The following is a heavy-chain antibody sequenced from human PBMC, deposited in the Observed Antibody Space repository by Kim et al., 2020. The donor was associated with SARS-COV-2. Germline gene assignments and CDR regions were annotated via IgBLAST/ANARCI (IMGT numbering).Heavy chain of an antibody. CDR1: GGSISSGGYY. Sequence: SETLSLTCTVSGGSISSGGYYWSWIRQHPGKGLEWIGYIYYSGSTYYNPSLKSRVTISVDTSKNQFSLKLSSVTAADTAVYYCARGPNCSGGSCYSYFDYWGQGTLVTVSS. J-gene: IGHJ4*02. D-gene: IGHD2-15*01. CDR2: IYYSGST. CDR3: ARGPNCSGGSCYSYFDY. V-gene: IGHV4-31*03.